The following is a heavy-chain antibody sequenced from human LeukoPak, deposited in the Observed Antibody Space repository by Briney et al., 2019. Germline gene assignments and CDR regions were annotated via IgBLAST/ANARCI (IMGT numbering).Heavy chain of an antibody. CDR3: ATGTGYYYDR. J-gene: IGHJ4*02. CDR1: GFTFSSYY. Sequence: GGSLRPSCAASGFTFSSYYMHWVRQAPGKCLEWVAVVHNDGDTKYFGDSVKGRFTISRDNSKNTLYLQMNSLRAEDTAVYYCATGTGYYYDRWGQGTLVTVAS. V-gene: IGHV3-30*02. D-gene: IGHD3-9*01. CDR2: VHNDGDTK.